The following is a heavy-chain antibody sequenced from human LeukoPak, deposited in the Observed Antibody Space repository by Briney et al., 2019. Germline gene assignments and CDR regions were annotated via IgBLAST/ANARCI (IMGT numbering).Heavy chain of an antibody. V-gene: IGHV3-74*01. Sequence: GGSLRLSCAASGFTFSSYWMHWVRQAPGKGLVWVSRINSDGSSTSYADSVKGRFTISRDNAKNTLYLQMNSLRAEDTAVYYCARDPDTYYYGPGSYEFDYWGQGTLVTVSS. CDR2: INSDGSST. CDR1: GFTFSSYW. D-gene: IGHD3-10*01. J-gene: IGHJ4*02. CDR3: ARDPDTYYYGPGSYEFDY.